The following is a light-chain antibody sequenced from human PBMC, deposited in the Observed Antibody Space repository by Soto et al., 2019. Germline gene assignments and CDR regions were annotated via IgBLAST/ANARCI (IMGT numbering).Light chain of an antibody. Sequence: QSPCTVSLSPGERATLSCGANPSVSSSYLAWYQQKTGQAPRLLTYGAASRATGIQARFSGSGSGTEFTRTISSMQSEDFAVYYCQQYNNWARTFGQGTKVEI. V-gene: IGKV3-15*01. CDR3: QQYNNWART. CDR2: GAA. J-gene: IGKJ1*01. CDR1: PSVSSSY.